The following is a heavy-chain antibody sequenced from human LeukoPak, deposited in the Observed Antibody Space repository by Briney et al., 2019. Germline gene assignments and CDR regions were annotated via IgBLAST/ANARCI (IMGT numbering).Heavy chain of an antibody. CDR2: IKSETDGGTT. V-gene: IGHV3-15*07. Sequence: GWSLRLSCVASGCIFSNALMNWVHEAGGKGLEWVGRIKSETDGGTTDYAAPVKGRFTISRDDSKNTLYLQMNSLKTEDTAEYYWPTPLGRGDWGQGTLVTVSS. D-gene: IGHD2-21*01. CDR1: GCIFSNAL. J-gene: IGHJ4*02. CDR3: PTPLGRGD.